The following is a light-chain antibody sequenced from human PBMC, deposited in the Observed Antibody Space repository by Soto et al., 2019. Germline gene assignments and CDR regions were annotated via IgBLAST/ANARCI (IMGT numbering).Light chain of an antibody. Sequence: SHSAVSVSLTKEEKATLSSRASQSVSNYLAWYDQKPGQAPRRVIYDASNMATGIPARFSGSGSGTDFTLTIFCFQAEDGTGDCSTESACWLIRFGHG. CDR3: TESACWLIR. CDR1: QSVSNY. J-gene: IGKJ5*01. V-gene: IGKV3-11*01. CDR2: DAS.